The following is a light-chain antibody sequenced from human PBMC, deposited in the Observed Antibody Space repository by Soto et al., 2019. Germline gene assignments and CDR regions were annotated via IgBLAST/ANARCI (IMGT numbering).Light chain of an antibody. CDR3: QKYNSAPLT. V-gene: IGKV1-27*01. J-gene: IGKJ4*01. CDR1: QGIGVY. Sequence: GDRVTITCRASQGIGVYLAWFQQKPGKVPKLLIYAASTLQSGVPSRFSGSGSGTDFTLTISSLQPEDFATDYCQKYNSAPLTFGGGTKVEI. CDR2: AAS.